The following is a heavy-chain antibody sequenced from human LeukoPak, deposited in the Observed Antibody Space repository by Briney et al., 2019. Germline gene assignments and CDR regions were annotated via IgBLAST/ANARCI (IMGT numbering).Heavy chain of an antibody. Sequence: GRTPRPSCAAAGSTFSSYGTGSGRQPRGKGRGLGSSIRVGGGSTNYAASVEGRFTISRDNSKNTLYLQMNSLRAEDTAVYYCTRDCPYSSSWYVFGYWGQGTLVTVSS. CDR3: TRDCPYSSSWYVFGY. CDR2: IRVGGGST. D-gene: IGHD6-13*01. J-gene: IGHJ4*02. V-gene: IGHV3-23*01. CDR1: GSTFSSYG.